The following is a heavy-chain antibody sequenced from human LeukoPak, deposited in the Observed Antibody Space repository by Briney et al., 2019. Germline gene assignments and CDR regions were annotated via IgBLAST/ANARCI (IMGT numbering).Heavy chain of an antibody. CDR1: GFTFSGSA. V-gene: IGHV3-73*01. CDR2: IRNKANSYAT. CDR3: TIPGQQLADAFDI. J-gene: IGHJ3*02. Sequence: GGSLRLSCAASGFTFSGSAMHWVRQASGKGLEWVGRIRNKANSYATAYAASVKGRFTISRDDSKNTAYLQMNSLKTEDTAVYYCTIPGQQLADAFDIWGQGTMVTVSS. D-gene: IGHD6-13*01.